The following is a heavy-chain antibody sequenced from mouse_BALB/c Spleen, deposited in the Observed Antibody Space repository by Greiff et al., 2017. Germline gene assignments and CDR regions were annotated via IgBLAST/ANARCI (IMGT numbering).Heavy chain of an antibody. J-gene: IGHJ4*01. D-gene: IGHD1-1*01. Sequence: VQLQQSGAELVRSGASVKLSCTASGFNIKDYYMHWVKHRPEQGLEWIGWIDPENGDTEYAPKFQGKATMTADTSSNTAYLQLSSLTSEDTAVYYCNAPITTVYAMDYWGQGTSVTVSS. V-gene: IGHV14-4*02. CDR1: GFNIKDYY. CDR3: NAPITTVYAMDY. CDR2: IDPENGDT.